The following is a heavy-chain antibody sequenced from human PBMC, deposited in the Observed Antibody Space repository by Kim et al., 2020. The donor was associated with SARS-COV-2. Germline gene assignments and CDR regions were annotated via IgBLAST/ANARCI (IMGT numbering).Heavy chain of an antibody. CDR2: IRSDGGDI. D-gene: IGHD3-22*01. J-gene: IGHJ1*01. V-gene: IGHV3-74*03. CDR1: GFEFSTSW. Sequence: GGSLRLSCAASGFEFSTSWMHWVRQAPGKGLVWVSRIRSDGGDITDADSVKGRFTISRDNAKNTLYLQMNDLRTEDTAVYYCAKVGDYDSSGFYAFFRSWGKSTRVTV. CDR3: AKVGDYDSSGFYAFFRS.